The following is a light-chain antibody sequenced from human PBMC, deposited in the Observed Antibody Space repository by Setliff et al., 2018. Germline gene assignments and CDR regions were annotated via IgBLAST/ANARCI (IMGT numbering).Light chain of an antibody. CDR2: GNN. J-gene: IGLJ1*01. CDR1: SSNIGKGYD. CDR3: QSYDSSLRAYV. V-gene: IGLV1-40*01. Sequence: QSVLTQPPSVSGAPGQRVTISCAGRSSNIGKGYDVHWYQQLPGTAPKLLMYGNNIRPSGVPDRFSGSQSGTSASLAITGLHYEDEADYYCQSYDSSLRAYVFGTGTKVTVL.